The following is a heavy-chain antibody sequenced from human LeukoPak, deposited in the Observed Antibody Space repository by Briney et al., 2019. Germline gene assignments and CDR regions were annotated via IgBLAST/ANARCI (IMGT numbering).Heavy chain of an antibody. V-gene: IGHV4-39*01. CDR3: ARPVDSYFDY. D-gene: IGHD3/OR15-3a*01. Sequence: SETLSLTCTVSGGSISSSSYYWGWIRQPPGRGLEWIGSIYYSGSTYYNPSLKSRVTISVDTSKNQCSLKLSPVTAADTAVYYCARPVDSYFDYWGQGTLVTVSS. CDR2: IYYSGST. J-gene: IGHJ4*02. CDR1: GGSISSSSYY.